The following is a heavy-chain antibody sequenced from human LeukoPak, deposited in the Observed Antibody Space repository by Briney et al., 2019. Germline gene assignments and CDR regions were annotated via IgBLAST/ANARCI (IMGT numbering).Heavy chain of an antibody. D-gene: IGHD2-21*02. Sequence: ASVKVSCKASGYTFTSYYMHWVRQAPGQGLEWMGIINPSGGSTSYAQKFQGRVTMTRDTSTSTVYMELSSLRSEDTAVYYCARSQGGGGPLAYCGGDCYWNYFNYWGQGTLVTVSS. CDR3: ARSQGGGGPLAYCGGDCYWNYFNY. J-gene: IGHJ4*02. V-gene: IGHV1-46*01. CDR2: INPSGGST. CDR1: GYTFTSYY.